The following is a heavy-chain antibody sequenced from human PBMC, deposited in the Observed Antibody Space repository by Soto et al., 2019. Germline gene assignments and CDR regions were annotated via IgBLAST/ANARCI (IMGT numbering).Heavy chain of an antibody. J-gene: IGHJ5*02. CDR2: ISGSGGST. V-gene: IGHV3-23*01. D-gene: IGHD4-4*01. CDR1: GFTFSSYA. Sequence: GGSLRLSCAASGFTFSSYAMSWVRQAPGKGLEWVSAISGSGGSTYYADSVKGRFTISRDNSKNTLYLQMNSLRAEDTAVYYCAKLLIELTTGAQYWFDPWGQGTLVTVSS. CDR3: AKLLIELTTGAQYWFDP.